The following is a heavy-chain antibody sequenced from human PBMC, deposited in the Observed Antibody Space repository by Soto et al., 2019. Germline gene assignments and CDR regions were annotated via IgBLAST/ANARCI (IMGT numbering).Heavy chain of an antibody. J-gene: IGHJ5*02. CDR2: INPNSGGT. D-gene: IGHD3-22*01. CDR1: GYTFTGYY. CDR3: ARDLKKVHPYYYDSQNWFDP. Sequence: GASVKVSCKASGYTFTGYYMHWVRQAPGQGLEWMGWINPNSGGTNYAQKFQGWVTMTRDTSISTAYMELSRLRSDDTAVYYCARDLKKVHPYYYDSQNWFDPWGRGTLVTVSS. V-gene: IGHV1-2*04.